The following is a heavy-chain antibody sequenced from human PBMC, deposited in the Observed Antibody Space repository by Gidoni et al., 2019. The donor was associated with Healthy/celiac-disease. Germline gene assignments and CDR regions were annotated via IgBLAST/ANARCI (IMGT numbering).Heavy chain of an antibody. CDR2: IYSGGST. CDR1: GFTVSSNY. V-gene: IGHV3-66*01. Sequence: EVQLVESGGSLVQPGGSLRLSCAASGFTVSSNYISWVRQAPGKGLEWVSVIYSGGSTYYADSVKGRFTISRDNSKNTLYLQMNSLRAEDTAVYYCARGAGCGGDCYPPTPLDYWGQGTLVTVSS. D-gene: IGHD2-21*02. J-gene: IGHJ4*02. CDR3: ARGAGCGGDCYPPTPLDY.